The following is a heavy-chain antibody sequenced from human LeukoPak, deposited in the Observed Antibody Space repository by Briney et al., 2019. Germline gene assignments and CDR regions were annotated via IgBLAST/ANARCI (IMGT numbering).Heavy chain of an antibody. CDR1: GYTIINYA. Sequence: GASVKVSCKTSGYTIINYAMIWVRQAPGQGLEWMGWINTNTGNPTYAQGFPGRFVFSLDTSVSTAYLQISSLKAEDTAVYYCARGRRFGGSAAGHQFYYMDVWGQGTLVTVSS. CDR3: ARGRRFGGSAAGHQFYYMDV. CDR2: INTNTGNP. V-gene: IGHV7-4-1*02. J-gene: IGHJ4*02. D-gene: IGHD3-16*01.